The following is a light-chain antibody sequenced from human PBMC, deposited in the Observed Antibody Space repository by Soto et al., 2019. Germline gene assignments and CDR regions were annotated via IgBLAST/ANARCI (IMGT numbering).Light chain of an antibody. CDR1: SSDVGGYNY. J-gene: IGLJ2*01. Sequence: QSALTQPPSASGSPGQSVTISCTGTSSDVGGYNYVSWYQQHPGKAPKLMIYAVSKRPSGVPDRFSGSKSGNTASLTVSGLQAADEADYYCSSYAGSNKVVFGGGTKLTVL. CDR2: AVS. CDR3: SSYAGSNKVV. V-gene: IGLV2-8*01.